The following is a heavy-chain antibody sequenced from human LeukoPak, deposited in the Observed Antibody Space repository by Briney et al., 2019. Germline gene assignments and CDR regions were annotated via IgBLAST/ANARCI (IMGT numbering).Heavy chain of an antibody. V-gene: IGHV4-59*08. D-gene: IGHD3-10*01. Sequence: NSSETLSLTCTVSGGSISSYYWSWIRQPPGKGLEWVGYIYYSGSIKYNPSLKSRVTISVDTSKNQFSLKLSSVTAADTAVYYCARQAHYLDAFDIWGQGTMVSVSS. CDR1: GGSISSYY. CDR2: IYYSGSI. J-gene: IGHJ3*02. CDR3: ARQAHYLDAFDI.